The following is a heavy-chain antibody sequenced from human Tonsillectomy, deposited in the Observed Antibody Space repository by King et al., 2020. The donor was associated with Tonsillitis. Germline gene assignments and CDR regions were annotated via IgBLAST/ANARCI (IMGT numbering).Heavy chain of an antibody. Sequence: VQLVQSGAEVKKPGASVKVSCTPSGYPFSVYYVHWVRPAPGQGLEGVGWINPKRGDTIYAQKFQDRGTMTRDTTISTAYMELSRLRSDDTAVYYCARALYLLLPPGMDVWGKGTTVTVSS. CDR2: INPKRGDT. CDR3: ARALYLLLPPGMDV. J-gene: IGHJ6*04. D-gene: IGHD2-2*01. CDR1: GYPFSVYY. V-gene: IGHV1-2*02.